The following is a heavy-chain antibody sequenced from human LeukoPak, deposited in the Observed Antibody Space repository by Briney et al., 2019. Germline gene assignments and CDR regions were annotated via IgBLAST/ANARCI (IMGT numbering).Heavy chain of an antibody. D-gene: IGHD4-11*01. CDR1: GFAFNTYS. J-gene: IGHJ3*02. CDR2: ITTSSTTK. Sequence: GGSLRLSCAASGFAFNTYSMNWVRQAPGKGLQWVSSITTSSTTKYYADSVKGRFTISRDNAKNSLYLQMDSLRDEDTAVYYCVRDAAYSAFNMWGQGTMVTVSS. CDR3: VRDAAYSAFNM. V-gene: IGHV3-48*02.